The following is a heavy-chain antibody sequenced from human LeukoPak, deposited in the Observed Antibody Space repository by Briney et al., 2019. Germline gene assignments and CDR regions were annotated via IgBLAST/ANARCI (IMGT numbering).Heavy chain of an antibody. D-gene: IGHD4-23*01. J-gene: IGHJ4*03. CDR1: GFTFSSYG. CDR2: ISYDGSNK. V-gene: IGHV3-30*18. CDR3: AKDYGGASYYFDY. Sequence: PGRSLRLSCAASGFTFSSYGMHWVRQAPGKGLEWVAVISYDGSNKYYADSVKGRFTISRDNSKNTLYLQMNSLRAEDTAVYYCAKDYGGASYYFDYWGQGTTVTVSS.